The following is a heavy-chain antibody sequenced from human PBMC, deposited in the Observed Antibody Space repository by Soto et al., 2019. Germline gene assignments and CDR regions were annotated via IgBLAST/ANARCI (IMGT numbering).Heavy chain of an antibody. CDR2: IYYSGST. J-gene: IGHJ5*02. CDR1: GGSISSGGYY. D-gene: IGHD1-1*01. CDR3: AATPGRIGWFAP. V-gene: IGHV4-31*03. Sequence: QVQLQESGPGLVKPSQTLSLTCTVSGGSISSGGYYWSWIRQHPGKGLEWIGYIYYSGSTYYNPSLRRRXXTXLAXSKNHSSLKLSPVTAAHTAVSYCAATPGRIGWFAPWGQGTLVTVSS.